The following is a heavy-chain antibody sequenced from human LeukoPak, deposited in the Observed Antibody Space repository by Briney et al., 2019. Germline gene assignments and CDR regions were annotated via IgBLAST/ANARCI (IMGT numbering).Heavy chain of an antibody. V-gene: IGHV1-2*02. CDR3: ARASKQLAGVEWRGMGV. CDR2: INPNSGGT. D-gene: IGHD6-6*01. Sequence: ASVKVSCKASGYTFTGYYMHWVRQAPGQGLEWMGWINPNSGGTNYAQKFQGRVTMTRDTSISTAYMELSRLRSDDTAVYYCARASKQLAGVEWRGMGVWGQGTTVTVSS. J-gene: IGHJ6*02. CDR1: GYTFTGYY.